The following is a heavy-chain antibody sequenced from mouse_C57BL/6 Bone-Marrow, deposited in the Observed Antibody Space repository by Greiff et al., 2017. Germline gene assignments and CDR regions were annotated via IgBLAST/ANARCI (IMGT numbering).Heavy chain of an antibody. CDR3: TRFRYYYGEWFGY. V-gene: IGHV1-15*01. CDR2: IDPDTGGT. Sequence: QVQLQQSGAELVRPGASVTLSCKASCYTFTDYEMHWVKQTPVHGLEWIGAIDPDTGGTAYNQKFKGKAILTADKSSSTAYMELRSLTSEDSAVYYCTRFRYYYGEWFGYWGQGTLVTVSS. D-gene: IGHD1-1*01. CDR1: CYTFTDYE. J-gene: IGHJ3*01.